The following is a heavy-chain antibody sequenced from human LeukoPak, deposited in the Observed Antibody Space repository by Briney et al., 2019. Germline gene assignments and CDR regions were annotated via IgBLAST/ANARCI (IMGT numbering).Heavy chain of an antibody. CDR3: ARERRFRGYDWAGNDY. CDR2: INPSGGST. J-gene: IGHJ4*02. V-gene: IGHV1-46*01. D-gene: IGHD5-12*01. CDR1: GYTFTSYY. Sequence: ASVKVSCKASGYTFTSYYMHWVRQASGQGLEWMGIINPSGGSTRYAQKFQGRVTMTRDTSISTAYMELSRLRSDDTAVYYCARERRFRGYDWAGNDYWGQGTRVTVP.